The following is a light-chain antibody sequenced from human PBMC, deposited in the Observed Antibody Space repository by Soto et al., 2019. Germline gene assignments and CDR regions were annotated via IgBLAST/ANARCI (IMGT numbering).Light chain of an antibody. CDR1: QRASRQY. V-gene: IGKV3-20*01. CDR3: QHYNSYSEA. CDR2: GVS. J-gene: IGKJ1*01. Sequence: VLTQSPDTLSLSPGERATLSCLGSQRASRQYLSWYQQRPDQPPRLLIYGVSMRADGIPDRFSGSGSGTEFTLTISSLQPDDFATYYCQHYNSYSEAFGQGTKVDIK.